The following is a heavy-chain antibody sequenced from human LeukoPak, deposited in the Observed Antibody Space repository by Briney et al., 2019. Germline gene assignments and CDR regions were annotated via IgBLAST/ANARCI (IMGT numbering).Heavy chain of an antibody. J-gene: IGHJ5*02. CDR3: ARLGYCSGGSCSWFDP. CDR2: INPNSGNT. D-gene: IGHD2-15*01. CDR1: GYTFTSYD. V-gene: IGHV1-8*01. Sequence: ASVKVSCKASGYTFTSYDINWVRQATGQGLEWMGWINPNSGNTGYAQKFQGRVTMTRNTSISTAYMELSSLRSEDTAVYYCARLGYCSGGSCSWFDPWGQGTLVTVSS.